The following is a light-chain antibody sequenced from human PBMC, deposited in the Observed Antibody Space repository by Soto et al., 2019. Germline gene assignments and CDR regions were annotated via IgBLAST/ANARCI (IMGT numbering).Light chain of an antibody. Sequence: DIQMTQSPSSLSASVGDRVTITCRASQTVSTYLISYQQEPGKAPKLLIYAASSLQSGVRSRFSGSGSGTDFTLTTNSLQPEDFAAYYCQQSHGIPYTFGQGTKLEIK. V-gene: IGKV1-39*01. CDR3: QQSHGIPYT. CDR1: QTVSTY. J-gene: IGKJ2*01. CDR2: AAS.